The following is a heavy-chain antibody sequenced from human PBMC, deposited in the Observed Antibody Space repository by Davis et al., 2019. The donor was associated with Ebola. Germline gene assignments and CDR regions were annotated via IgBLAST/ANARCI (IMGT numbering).Heavy chain of an antibody. V-gene: IGHV3-7*01. CDR1: GFTFSSYW. Sequence: PGGSLRLSCAASGFTFSSYWMSWVRQAPGKGLEWVANIKEDGSEKYYVDSVKGRFTISRDNAKNSLYLQMNSLRAEDMAVYYCAREGDYGEGYFQHWGQGTPVTVSS. CDR3: AREGDYGEGYFQH. D-gene: IGHD4-17*01. CDR2: IKEDGSEK. J-gene: IGHJ1*01.